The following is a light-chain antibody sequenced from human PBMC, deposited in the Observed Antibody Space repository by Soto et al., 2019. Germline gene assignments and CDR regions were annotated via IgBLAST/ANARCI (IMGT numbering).Light chain of an antibody. Sequence: QAVVTQPPSASGTPGQRVTISCSGSSSNIGSNYVYWYQQLPGRAPKLLISRNNQRPSGVPDRFSGSKSGTSASLAISGLRSEDEADYYCAAWDDSLSGQVFGGGTQLTVL. CDR2: RNN. CDR1: SSNIGSNY. J-gene: IGLJ2*01. CDR3: AAWDDSLSGQV. V-gene: IGLV1-47*01.